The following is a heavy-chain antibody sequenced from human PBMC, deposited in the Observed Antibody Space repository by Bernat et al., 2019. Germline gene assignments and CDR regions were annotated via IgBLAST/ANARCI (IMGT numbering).Heavy chain of an antibody. D-gene: IGHD3-16*01. CDR2: IWYDGSNK. J-gene: IGHJ6*03. CDR3: ARDGGSLGAAYYMDV. Sequence: QVQLVESGGGVVQPGRSLRLSCAASGFTFSSYGMHWVRQAPGKGLEWVAVIWYDGSNKYYADSVKGRFTISRDNSKNTLYLQMNGLRAEDTAVYYCARDGGSLGAAYYMDVWGKGTTVTVSS. V-gene: IGHV3-33*01. CDR1: GFTFSSYG.